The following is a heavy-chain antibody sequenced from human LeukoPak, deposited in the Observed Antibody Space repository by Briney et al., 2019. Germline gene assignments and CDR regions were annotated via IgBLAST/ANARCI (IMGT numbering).Heavy chain of an antibody. CDR1: GFTFSSYG. V-gene: IGHV3-23*01. Sequence: PGGTLRLSCAASGFTFSSYGMSWVRQAPGKGLEWVSAISGSGGSTYYADSVKGRFTISRDNSKNTLYLQMNSLRAEDTAVYYCAKEMTQYYDILTGYYKPNWFDPWGQGTLVTVSS. CDR3: AKEMTQYYDILTGYYKPNWFDP. J-gene: IGHJ5*02. CDR2: ISGSGGST. D-gene: IGHD3-9*01.